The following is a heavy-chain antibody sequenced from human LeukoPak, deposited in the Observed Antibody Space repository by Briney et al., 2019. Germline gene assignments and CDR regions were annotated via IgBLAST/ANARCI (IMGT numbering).Heavy chain of an antibody. CDR2: ISGSGGST. J-gene: IGHJ4*02. Sequence: PGGSLRLSCAASGFTFSSYAMSWVRQAPGKGLEWVSAISGSGGSTYYADSVKGRFTISRDNSKNTLYLQMTGLRAEDTAVYYCAKLRRVGIAPFDDWGQGTLVTVSS. CDR3: AKLRRVGIAPFDD. D-gene: IGHD3-10*01. V-gene: IGHV3-23*01. CDR1: GFTFSSYA.